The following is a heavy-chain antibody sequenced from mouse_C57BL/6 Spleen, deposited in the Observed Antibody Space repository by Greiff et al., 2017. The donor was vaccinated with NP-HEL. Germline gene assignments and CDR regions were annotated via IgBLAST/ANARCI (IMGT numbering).Heavy chain of an antibody. CDR1: GFTFSSYG. J-gene: IGHJ2*01. CDR3: ARHNDYGDFDY. D-gene: IGHD1-1*01. Sequence: DVQLVESGGDLVKPGGSLKLSCAASGFTFSSYGMSWVRQTPDKRLEWVATISSGGSYTYYPDSVKGRFTISRDNAKNTLYLQMSSLKSEDTAMYYCARHNDYGDFDYWGQGTTLTVSS. CDR2: ISSGGSYT. V-gene: IGHV5-6*01.